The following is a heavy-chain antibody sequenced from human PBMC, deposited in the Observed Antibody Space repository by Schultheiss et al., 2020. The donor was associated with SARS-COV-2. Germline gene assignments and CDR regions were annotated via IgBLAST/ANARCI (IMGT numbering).Heavy chain of an antibody. J-gene: IGHJ4*02. D-gene: IGHD6-13*01. Sequence: GESLKISCAASGFTFSSYAMHWVRQAPGKGLEWVAVISYDGSNKYYADSVKGRFTISRDNAKNTLYLQMNSLRAEDTAVYYCAKQGNAAAAGMGDYWGQGTLVTVSS. CDR3: AKQGNAAAAGMGDY. CDR2: ISYDGSNK. V-gene: IGHV3-30*18. CDR1: GFTFSSYA.